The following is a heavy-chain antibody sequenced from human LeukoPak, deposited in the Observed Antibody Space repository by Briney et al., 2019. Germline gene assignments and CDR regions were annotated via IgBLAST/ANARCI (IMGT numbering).Heavy chain of an antibody. CDR1: GYTFTSYY. Sequence: GASVKVSCKASGYTFTSYYMHWVRQAPGQGLEWMGIINPSGGSTSYAQKFQGRVTMTRDTSTSTVYMELSSLRSEDTAVYYCARDRLDCSSTSCYVYGMDVWGKGTLVTVSS. CDR2: INPSGGST. V-gene: IGHV1-46*01. D-gene: IGHD2-2*01. CDR3: ARDRLDCSSTSCYVYGMDV. J-gene: IGHJ6*04.